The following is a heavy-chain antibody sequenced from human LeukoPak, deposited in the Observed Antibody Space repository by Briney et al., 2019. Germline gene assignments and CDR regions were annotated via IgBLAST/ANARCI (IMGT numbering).Heavy chain of an antibody. CDR1: GYTFTNYA. V-gene: IGHV7-4-1*02. CDR3: ARVNYYDSSGYYYVSFFDY. CDR2: INTNSGNP. D-gene: IGHD3-22*01. Sequence: ASVKVSCKASGYTFTNYAINWVRQAPGQGLEWLGWINTNSGNPTYAQGFTGRFVFSLDTSVSTAYLQISSLKAEDTAVYYCARVNYYDSSGYYYVSFFDYWGQGTLVTVSS. J-gene: IGHJ4*02.